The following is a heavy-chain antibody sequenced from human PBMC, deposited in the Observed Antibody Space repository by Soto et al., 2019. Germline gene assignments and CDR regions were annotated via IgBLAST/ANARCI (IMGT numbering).Heavy chain of an antibody. CDR3: QRRTNTAGGWLDY. D-gene: IGHD3-16*01. V-gene: IGHV4-39*01. CDR1: GGSISSSSYH. CDR2: IDYSGTT. Sequence: SETLSLTCTVSGGSISSSSYHWGWIRQPPGKGLEWIGSIDYSGTTFYNASLNSRVTISADTSKNQFSLKLSSVNAAATVIYYCQRRTNTAGGWLDYWVQAALVT. J-gene: IGHJ4*02.